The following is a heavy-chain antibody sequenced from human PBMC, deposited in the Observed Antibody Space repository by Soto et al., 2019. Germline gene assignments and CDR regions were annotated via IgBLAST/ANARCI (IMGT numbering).Heavy chain of an antibody. CDR1: GGTFSSYA. CDR2: IIPIFGTA. CDR3: ARAYYYDSSGYYSFDY. Sequence: SVKVSCKASGGTFSSYAVSWVRQAPGQGLEWMGGIIPIFGTANYAQKFQGRVTITADESTSTAYMELSSLRSEDTAVYYCARAYYYDSSGYYSFDYWGQGTLVTVSS. J-gene: IGHJ4*02. V-gene: IGHV1-69*13. D-gene: IGHD3-22*01.